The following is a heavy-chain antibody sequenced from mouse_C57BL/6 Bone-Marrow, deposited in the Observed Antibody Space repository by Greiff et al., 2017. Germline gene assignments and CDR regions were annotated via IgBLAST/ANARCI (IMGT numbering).Heavy chain of an antibody. D-gene: IGHD3-1*01. V-gene: IGHV5-6*02. CDR1: GFTFSSYG. J-gene: IGHJ4*01. CDR2: ISSGGSYT. Sequence: DVMLVESGGDLVKPGGSLKLSCAASGFTFSSYGMSWVRQTPDQRLEWVATISSGGSYTYSPDSVKGRFTISRDNAKNTLYLQMSSLKSADTAMYYCARRLEGGLAMDYWGQGTSVTVSS. CDR3: ARRLEGGLAMDY.